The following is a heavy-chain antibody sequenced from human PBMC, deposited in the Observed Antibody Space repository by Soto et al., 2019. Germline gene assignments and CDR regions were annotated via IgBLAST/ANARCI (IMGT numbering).Heavy chain of an antibody. J-gene: IGHJ4*02. CDR1: GFTFSSYG. CDR2: ISYDGSNK. Sequence: QVQLVESGGGVVQPGRSLRLSCAASGFTFSSYGMHWVRQAPGKGLEWVAVISYDGSNKYYADSVKGRFTISRDNSKNTLYLQMNSLRAEDTAVYYCAKDPPGVARYYFDYWGQGTLVTVSS. CDR3: AKDPPGVARYYFDY. V-gene: IGHV3-30*18.